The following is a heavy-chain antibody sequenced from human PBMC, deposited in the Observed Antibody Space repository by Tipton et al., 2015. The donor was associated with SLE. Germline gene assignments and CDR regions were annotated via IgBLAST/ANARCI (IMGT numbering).Heavy chain of an antibody. CDR2: IYYSGST. CDR3: ARGSNYYAY. D-gene: IGHD3-22*01. CDR1: GGSISNGGYY. V-gene: IGHV4-31*11. Sequence: TLSLTCAVSGGSISNGGYYWSWIRQQPGKGLEWIGYIYYSGSTLYNPSLKSRITISVDTSKNQFSLKLSSVTAADTAVYYCARGSNYYAYWGQGTLVTVSS. J-gene: IGHJ4*02.